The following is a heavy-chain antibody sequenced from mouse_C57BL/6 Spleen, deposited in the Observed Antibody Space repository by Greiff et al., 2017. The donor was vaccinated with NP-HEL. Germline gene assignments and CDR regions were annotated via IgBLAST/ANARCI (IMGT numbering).Heavy chain of an antibody. CDR2: IYPGSGNT. CDR1: GYTFTDYY. Sequence: QVQLQQSGAELVRPGASVKLSCKASGYTFTDYYINWVKQRPGQGLEWIARIYPGSGNTYYNEKFKGKATLTAEKSSSTAYMQLSSLTSEDSAVYFCARWSYYGSSYWGQGTSVTVSS. D-gene: IGHD1-1*01. CDR3: ARWSYYGSSY. V-gene: IGHV1-76*01. J-gene: IGHJ4*01.